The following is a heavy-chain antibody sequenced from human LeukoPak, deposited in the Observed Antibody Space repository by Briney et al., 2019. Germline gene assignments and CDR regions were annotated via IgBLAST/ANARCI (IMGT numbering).Heavy chain of an antibody. V-gene: IGHV3-23*01. D-gene: IGHD6-19*01. CDR1: GFMFSSNW. CDR2: ISNSGGGT. CDR3: AKWRLVPRDPFDY. J-gene: IGHJ4*02. Sequence: PGGSLRLSCAASGFMFSSNWMSWVRLAPGKGLEWVSGISNSGGGTYYADSVKGRFTISRDNSKNTLYLQMNSLRVEDTAVYYCAKWRLVPRDPFDYWGQGTLVTVSS.